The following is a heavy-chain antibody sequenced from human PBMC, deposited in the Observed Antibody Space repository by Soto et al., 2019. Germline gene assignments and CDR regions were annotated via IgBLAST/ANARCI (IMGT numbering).Heavy chain of an antibody. CDR1: GGSISSGGYY. J-gene: IGHJ4*02. CDR2: IYYSGST. Sequence: SETLSLTCTVSGGSISSGGYYWSWIRQHPGKGLEWIGYIYYSGSTYYNPSLKSRVTISVDTSKNQFSLKLSSVTAADTAVYYCARTQNELELRLDYWGQGTLVTVSS. V-gene: IGHV4-31*03. D-gene: IGHD1-7*01. CDR3: ARTQNELELRLDY.